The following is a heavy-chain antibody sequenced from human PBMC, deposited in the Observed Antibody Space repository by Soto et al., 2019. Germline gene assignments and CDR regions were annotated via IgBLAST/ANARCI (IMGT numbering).Heavy chain of an antibody. D-gene: IGHD6-19*01. CDR2: ISYDGSNK. CDR3: ARAPSIAVAGTDY. J-gene: IGHJ4*02. V-gene: IGHV3-30-3*01. CDR1: GFTFSSYA. Sequence: GGSLRLSCAASGFTFSSYAMHWVRQAPGKGLEWVAVISYDGSNKYYADSVKGRFTISRDNSKNTLYLQMNSLRAEDTAVYYCARAPSIAVAGTDYWGQGTLVTSPQ.